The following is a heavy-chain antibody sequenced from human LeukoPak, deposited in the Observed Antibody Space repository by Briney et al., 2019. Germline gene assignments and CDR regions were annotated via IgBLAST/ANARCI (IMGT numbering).Heavy chain of an antibody. Sequence: SETLSLTCTVSGGSISSSSYYWGWIRQPPGKGLEWIGSIYYSGSTYYNPSLKSRVTISVDTSKNQFSLKLSSVTAADTAVYYCARDSPSDLWFGGIWGQGTLVTVSS. J-gene: IGHJ4*02. CDR3: ARDSPSDLWFGGI. CDR1: GGSISSSSYY. V-gene: IGHV4-39*07. D-gene: IGHD3-10*01. CDR2: IYYSGST.